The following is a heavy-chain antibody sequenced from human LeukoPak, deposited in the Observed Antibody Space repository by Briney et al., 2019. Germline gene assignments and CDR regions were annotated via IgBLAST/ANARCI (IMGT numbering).Heavy chain of an antibody. CDR3: AVPRWAVAVQGAFDI. Sequence: ASVKISCKASGYTFTGYYMHWVRQAPGQGLEWMGRINPNSGGTNYAQKFQGRVTMTRDTSISTAYMELSRLRSDDTAVYYCAVPRWAVAVQGAFDIWGQGTMVTVSS. D-gene: IGHD6-19*01. J-gene: IGHJ3*02. V-gene: IGHV1-2*06. CDR2: INPNSGGT. CDR1: GYTFTGYY.